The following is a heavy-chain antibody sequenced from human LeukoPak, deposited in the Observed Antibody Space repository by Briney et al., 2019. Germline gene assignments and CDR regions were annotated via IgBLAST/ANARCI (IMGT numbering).Heavy chain of an antibody. D-gene: IGHD6-19*01. CDR2: IYSGGST. J-gene: IGHJ4*02. CDR3: ARQSSSGWFDY. V-gene: IGHV3-53*01. CDR1: GFTVSSNY. Sequence: GSLRLSCAASGFTVSSNYMSWVRQAPGKGLEWVSVIYSGGSTYYAGSVKGRFTISRDNSKNTLYLQMNSLRAEDTAVYYCARQSSSGWFDYWGQGTLVTVSS.